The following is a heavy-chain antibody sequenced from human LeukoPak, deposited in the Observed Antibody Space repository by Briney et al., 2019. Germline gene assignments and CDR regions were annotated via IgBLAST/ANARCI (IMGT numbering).Heavy chain of an antibody. D-gene: IGHD4-17*01. CDR2: ISSSSSYT. CDR3: ARGPPSYGDYYYSDC. CDR1: GLTFSDYW. J-gene: IGHJ4*02. Sequence: GGSLRLSCAASGLTFSDYWMSWIRQAPGKRLEWVSYISSSSSYTNYADSVNGRFTIPRDNAKNSLYLQMNSLRAEDTAVYYCARGPPSYGDYYYSDCWGQGTLVTVSS. V-gene: IGHV3-11*05.